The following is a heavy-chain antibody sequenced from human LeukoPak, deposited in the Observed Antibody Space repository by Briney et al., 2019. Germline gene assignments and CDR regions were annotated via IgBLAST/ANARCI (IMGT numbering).Heavy chain of an antibody. J-gene: IGHJ6*03. V-gene: IGHV4-39*07. CDR2: IYYSGST. D-gene: IGHD3-3*01. Sequence: SETLSLTCTVSGGSISSSSYYWGWIRQPPGRGLEWIGRIYYSGSTYYNPSLKSRVTISVDTSKNQFSLTLSSVTAADTAVYYCARGLIRFLTPLYYYYMDVWGKGTTVTVSS. CDR1: GGSISSSSYY. CDR3: ARGLIRFLTPLYYYYMDV.